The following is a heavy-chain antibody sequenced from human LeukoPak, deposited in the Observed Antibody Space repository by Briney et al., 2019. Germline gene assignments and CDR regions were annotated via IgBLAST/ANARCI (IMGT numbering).Heavy chain of an antibody. D-gene: IGHD3-10*01. Sequence: LETLSLTCAVYGGTFSGYYWAWIRQSPGKGLEWIGEINHIGSTNYNPSLKSRVVMSVDTSKNQFSLKVASVTAADAAVYFCARPYTPMVRGVVRFWGQGTVFAVSS. J-gene: IGHJ4*02. CDR3: ARPYTPMVRGVVRF. V-gene: IGHV4-34*08. CDR2: INHIGST. CDR1: GGTFSGYY.